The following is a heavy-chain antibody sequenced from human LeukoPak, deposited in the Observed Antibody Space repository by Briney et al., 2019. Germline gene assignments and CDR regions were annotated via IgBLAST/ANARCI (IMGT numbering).Heavy chain of an antibody. CDR3: ARGGPYSSSSGAYYMDV. CDR2: ISYSGST. CDR1: GASISRYY. J-gene: IGHJ6*03. Sequence: SETLSLTCTVSGASISRYYWSWIRQPPGKGLEWIGSISYSGSTNYNPSLKSRVTISVDTSKNQFSLKLSSVTAADTAVYYCARGGPYSSSSGAYYMDVWGKGTTVTVSS. D-gene: IGHD6-6*01. V-gene: IGHV4-59*12.